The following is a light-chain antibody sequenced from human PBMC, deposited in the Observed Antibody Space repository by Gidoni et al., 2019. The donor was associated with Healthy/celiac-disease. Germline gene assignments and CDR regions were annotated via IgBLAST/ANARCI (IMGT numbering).Light chain of an antibody. V-gene: IGKV3-11*01. Sequence: EIVLTQSPATLSLSPGARATLSCRASQSVSSYLAWYQQKPGQAPRRLIYDASNRATGIPARFSGSGSGTDFTLTSSSQEPEDFAVYYCQQRSNWPFTFGGGTKVEIK. CDR3: QQRSNWPFT. J-gene: IGKJ4*01. CDR1: QSVSSY. CDR2: DAS.